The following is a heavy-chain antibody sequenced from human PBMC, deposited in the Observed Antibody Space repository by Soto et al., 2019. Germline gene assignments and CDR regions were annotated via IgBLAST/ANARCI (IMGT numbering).Heavy chain of an antibody. D-gene: IGHD3-3*01. CDR3: AREIFSITIFGVVTPDYGMDV. CDR2: ISSSSSTI. V-gene: IGHV3-48*02. CDR1: GFTFSSYS. Sequence: GGSLRLSCAASGFTFSSYSMNWVRQAPGKGLEWVSYISSSSSTIYYADSVKGRFTISRDNAKNSLYLQMNSLRDEDTAVYYCAREIFSITIFGVVTPDYGMDVWGQGTTVTVSS. J-gene: IGHJ6*02.